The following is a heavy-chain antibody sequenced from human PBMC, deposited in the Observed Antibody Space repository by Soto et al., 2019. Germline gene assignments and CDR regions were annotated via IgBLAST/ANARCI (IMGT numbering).Heavy chain of an antibody. V-gene: IGHV1-69*06. D-gene: IGHD2-15*01. J-gene: IGHJ4*02. CDR2: IIPIFGTA. Sequence: GXSVKVSYTASGGTFTSYAIIWVRQSPGQGLEWMGGIIPIFGTANYAQKFQGRVTITADKSTSTAYMELSSLRSEDTAVYYCERDHSGGPFICVEWGQRTLVTVPS. CDR1: GGTFTSYA. CDR3: ERDHSGGPFICVE.